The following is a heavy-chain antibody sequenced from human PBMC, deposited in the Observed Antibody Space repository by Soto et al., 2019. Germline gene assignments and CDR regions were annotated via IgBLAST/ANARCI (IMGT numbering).Heavy chain of an antibody. Sequence: ASVKVSCKASGYTFTSYYMHWVRQAPGQGLEWMGIINPSGGSTSYAQKFQGRVTMTRDTSTSTVYMELSSLRSEDTAVYYCARGAEDHPVGYSSSWYALYYYYYYMDVWGKGTTVTVSS. J-gene: IGHJ6*03. CDR1: GYTFTSYY. D-gene: IGHD6-13*01. CDR3: ARGAEDHPVGYSSSWYALYYYYYYMDV. CDR2: INPSGGST. V-gene: IGHV1-46*03.